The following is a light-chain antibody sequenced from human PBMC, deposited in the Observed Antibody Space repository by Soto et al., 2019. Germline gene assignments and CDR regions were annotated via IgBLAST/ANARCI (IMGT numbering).Light chain of an antibody. V-gene: IGLV2-23*01. CDR2: EGT. J-gene: IGLJ1*01. CDR1: SRDVGSYNL. Sequence: QSALTQPASVSGSPGQSITISCTGTSRDVGSYNLVSWYQQHPGNAPKLIIYEGTKRPSGVSYRFSGSKSGNTASLTISGLQEEDEGDYAGSSTNVFGTGTKVTVL. CDR3: SSTNV.